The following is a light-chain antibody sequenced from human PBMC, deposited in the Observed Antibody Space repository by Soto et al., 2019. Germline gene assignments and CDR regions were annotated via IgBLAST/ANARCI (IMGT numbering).Light chain of an antibody. Sequence: TVMTQSPAILSASPGERVTLSCRASESVNTNLAWYQQKPGQGPRLLVYGASTRATGIPARFSGRGSGTEFALTISSLQSEDFAVYHCQQYNNWPPAFGQGTKVEMK. J-gene: IGKJ1*01. CDR2: GAS. CDR3: QQYNNWPPA. V-gene: IGKV3-15*01. CDR1: ESVNTN.